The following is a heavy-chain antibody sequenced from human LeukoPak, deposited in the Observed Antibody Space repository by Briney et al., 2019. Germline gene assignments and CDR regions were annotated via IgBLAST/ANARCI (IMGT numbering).Heavy chain of an antibody. CDR1: GYRFTMYW. J-gene: IGHJ4*02. V-gene: IGHV5-51*01. CDR3: ASFPYGPGPHY. CDR2: IHPIDSDT. D-gene: IGHD3-10*01. Sequence: GESLKISCEASGYRFTMYWIGWVRQMPGRGLEWMGIIHPIDSDTRYGPSFQGQVIISADRSITTAYLQWNSLKASDTAKYFCASFPYGPGPHYWGQGTLVTVSS.